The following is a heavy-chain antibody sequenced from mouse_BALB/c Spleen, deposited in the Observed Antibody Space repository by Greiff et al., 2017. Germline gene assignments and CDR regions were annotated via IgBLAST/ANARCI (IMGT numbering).Heavy chain of an antibody. CDR1: GFNIKDTY. CDR3: ARENGYYRAMDY. Sequence: EVQLVESGAELVKPGASVKLSCTASGFNIKDTYMHWVKQRPEQGLEWIGRIDPANGNTKYDPKFQGKATITADTSSNTAYLQLSSLTSEDTAVYYCARENGYYRAMDYWGQGTSVTVSS. V-gene: IGHV14-3*02. D-gene: IGHD2-3*01. CDR2: IDPANGNT. J-gene: IGHJ4*01.